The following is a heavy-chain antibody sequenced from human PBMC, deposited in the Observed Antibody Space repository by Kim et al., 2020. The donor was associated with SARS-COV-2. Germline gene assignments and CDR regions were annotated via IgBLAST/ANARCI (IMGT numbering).Heavy chain of an antibody. CDR3: ARSIREYYYDSSGYYGGGFDY. CDR1: GGTFSSYA. Sequence: SVKVSCKASGGTFSSYAISWVRQAPGQGLEWMGRIIPILGIANYAQKFQGRVTITADKSTSTAYMELSSLRSEDTAVYYCARSIREYYYDSSGYYGGGFDYWGQGTLVTVSS. CDR2: IIPILGIA. J-gene: IGHJ4*02. V-gene: IGHV1-69*04. D-gene: IGHD3-22*01.